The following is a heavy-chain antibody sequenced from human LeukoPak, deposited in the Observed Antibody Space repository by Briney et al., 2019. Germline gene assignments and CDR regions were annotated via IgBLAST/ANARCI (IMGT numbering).Heavy chain of an antibody. CDR2: INPNSGGT. J-gene: IGHJ4*02. CDR3: ARDLDSSSWPTDY. D-gene: IGHD6-13*01. Sequence: GASVKVSCKASGYTFTGYYMHWVRQAPGQGLEWMGWINPNSGGTNYAQKFQGRVTMTRDTSISTAYMELSRLRSDDTAVYYCARDLDSSSWPTDYWGQGTLVTVSS. CDR1: GYTFTGYY. V-gene: IGHV1-2*02.